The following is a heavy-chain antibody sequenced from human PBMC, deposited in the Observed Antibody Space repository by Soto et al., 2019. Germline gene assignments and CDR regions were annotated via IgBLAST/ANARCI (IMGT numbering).Heavy chain of an antibody. CDR1: ELTFSSDA. CDR2: ISGSGDST. D-gene: IGHD6-19*01. J-gene: IGHJ4*02. Sequence: EVQLLESGGGLVQPGGSLRLSCAASELTFSSDAMTWVRQAPGKGLEWVSVISGSGDSTYYADSVKGRFTISRDNSKNTLYLQMNSLRAEDTAVYFCAGSSGWYAKIDYWGQGTQVTVSS. V-gene: IGHV3-23*01. CDR3: AGSSGWYAKIDY.